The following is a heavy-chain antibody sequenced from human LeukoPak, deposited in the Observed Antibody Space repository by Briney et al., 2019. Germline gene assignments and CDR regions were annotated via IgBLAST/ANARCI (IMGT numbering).Heavy chain of an antibody. Sequence: SETLSLTCAVYGGSFSGYYWTWIRQPPGKGLEWIGEIHYSGSATYNPSLKSRVTISVDTSKNQFSLKLSSVTAADTAVYYCARSHVLRYFDWFDPWGQGTLVTVSS. CDR1: GGSFSGYY. CDR2: IHYSGSA. J-gene: IGHJ5*02. CDR3: ARSHVLRYFDWFDP. D-gene: IGHD3-9*01. V-gene: IGHV4-34*01.